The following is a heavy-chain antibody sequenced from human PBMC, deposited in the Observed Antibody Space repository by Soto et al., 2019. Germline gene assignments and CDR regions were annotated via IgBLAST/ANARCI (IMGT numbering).Heavy chain of an antibody. CDR2: FYASGYT. CDR3: ARGNQVAMSDY. J-gene: IGHJ4*02. Sequence: PPETLSLTCAVSGGSISNYYWSWIRQPAGTGLEWIGRFYASGYTNYNPSLKSRVTMSLDISKNQFSLRLSSVTAADTAVYYCARGNQVAMSDYWGQGTLVTVSS. V-gene: IGHV4-4*07. CDR1: GGSISNYY.